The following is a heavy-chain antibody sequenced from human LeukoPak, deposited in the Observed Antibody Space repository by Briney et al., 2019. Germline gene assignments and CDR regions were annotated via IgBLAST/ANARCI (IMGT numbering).Heavy chain of an antibody. CDR2: IYYSGST. V-gene: IGHV4-39*01. J-gene: IGHJ4*02. CDR3: AGSIAVAGTSDY. Sequence: SETLSLTCTVSGGSISSSSYYWGWIRQPPGKGLEWIGSIYYSGSTYYNPSLKSRVTISVDTSKNQFSLKLSSVTAADTAVYYCAGSIAVAGTSDYWGQGTLVTVSS. D-gene: IGHD6-19*01. CDR1: GGSISSSSYY.